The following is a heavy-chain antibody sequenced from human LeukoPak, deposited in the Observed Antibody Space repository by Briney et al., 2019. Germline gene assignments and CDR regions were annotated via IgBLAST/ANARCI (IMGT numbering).Heavy chain of an antibody. CDR1: GFTFSSYS. CDR2: ISSSSSYI. J-gene: IGHJ5*02. CDR3: ARDPDSSGYYAWDWFDP. V-gene: IGHV3-21*01. D-gene: IGHD3-22*01. Sequence: VGSLRLSCAASGFTFSSYSVNWVRQAPGKGLEWVSSISSSSSYIYYADSVKGRFTISRDNAKNSLYLQMNSLRAEDTAVYYCARDPDSSGYYAWDWFDPWGQGTLVTVSS.